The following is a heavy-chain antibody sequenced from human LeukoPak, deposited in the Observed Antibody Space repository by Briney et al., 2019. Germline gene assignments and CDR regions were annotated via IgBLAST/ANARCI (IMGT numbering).Heavy chain of an antibody. Sequence: SETLSLTCSVSGASISLYYWSWIRQPPGKGLEWIGYIYSGGSTNYNSSLKSRVTISVDMSKNQFSLNLSSVTAADTAVYFCARLGGPAAIPHWFDPWSQGTLVTVSS. D-gene: IGHD2-2*01. CDR3: ARLGGPAAIPHWFDP. CDR1: GASISLYY. V-gene: IGHV4-4*09. CDR2: IYSGGST. J-gene: IGHJ5*02.